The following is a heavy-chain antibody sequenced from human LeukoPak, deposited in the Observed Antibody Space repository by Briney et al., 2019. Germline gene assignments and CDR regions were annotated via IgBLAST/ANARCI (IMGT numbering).Heavy chain of an antibody. J-gene: IGHJ4*02. V-gene: IGHV4-59*01. CDR1: GGSISSYY. Sequence: SETLSLTCTVSGGSISSYYWSWIRQPPGKGLEWIGYIYHSGSTKYNPSLKSRVTISVDTSKNQFSLKMSSVTAADTAVYYCARDGYSGNDGLWGQGTLITVSS. CDR3: ARDGYSGNDGL. D-gene: IGHD5-12*01. CDR2: IYHSGST.